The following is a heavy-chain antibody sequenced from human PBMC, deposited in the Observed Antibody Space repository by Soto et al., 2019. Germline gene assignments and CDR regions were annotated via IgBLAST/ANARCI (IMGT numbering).Heavy chain of an antibody. J-gene: IGHJ3*02. Sequence: GESLKICCKGSGYSFTSYWIGWVRQMPGKGLEWMGIIYPGDSDTRYSPSFQGQVTISADKSISTAYLQWSSLKASDTAMYYCARRLRLGELSSYDAFDIWGQGTMVTVSS. CDR1: GYSFTSYW. CDR3: ARRLRLGELSSYDAFDI. CDR2: IYPGDSDT. V-gene: IGHV5-51*01. D-gene: IGHD3-16*02.